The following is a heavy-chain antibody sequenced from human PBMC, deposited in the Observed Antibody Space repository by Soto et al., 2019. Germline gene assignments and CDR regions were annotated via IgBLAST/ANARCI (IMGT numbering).Heavy chain of an antibody. CDR3: AKASFICDGGSCYHYHYCYGMDV. D-gene: IGHD2-15*01. CDR2: VSGGGGAT. V-gene: IGHV3-23*01. Sequence: EAQLLESGGGLVQPGGSLRLSCAASGFTFTSYAMSWVRQAPGKGLEWVSGVSGGGGATYYADSVKGRFTISRDNSKNTLYLQMNSLRAEDTAVYYCAKASFICDGGSCYHYHYCYGMDVWGQGTTVTVSS. CDR1: GFTFTSYA. J-gene: IGHJ6*02.